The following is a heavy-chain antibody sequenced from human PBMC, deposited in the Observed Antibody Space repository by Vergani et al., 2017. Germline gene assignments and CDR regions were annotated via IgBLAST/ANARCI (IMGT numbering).Heavy chain of an antibody. D-gene: IGHD6-13*01. Sequence: QVQLEESGPGLVKPSETLSLTCTVSGGSFNTYYWSWIRPSPGKGLEWIGYIYSTGSTNYNPSLNSRVTMSVDTSKNQFSLKLRSVTAADTAVYFCAHRRSIAAAGAYYYYYMDVWGKGTTVTVSS. J-gene: IGHJ6*03. CDR1: GGSFNTYY. V-gene: IGHV4-59*13. CDR2: IYSTGST. CDR3: AHRRSIAAAGAYYYYYMDV.